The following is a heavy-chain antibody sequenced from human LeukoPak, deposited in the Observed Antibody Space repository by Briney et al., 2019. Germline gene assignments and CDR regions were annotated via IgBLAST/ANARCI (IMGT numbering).Heavy chain of an antibody. D-gene: IGHD2-15*01. J-gene: IGHJ5*02. CDR3: ARGVSGDIVVVVAATREYNWFDP. V-gene: IGHV4-39*01. CDR1: GGSISSSSYY. Sequence: PSETLSLTCTVSGGSISSSSYYWGWIRQPPGKGLEWIGSIYYSGSTYYDPSLKSRVTISVDTSKNQFSLKLSSVTAADTAVYYCARGVSGDIVVVVAATREYNWFDPWGQGTLVTVSS. CDR2: IYYSGST.